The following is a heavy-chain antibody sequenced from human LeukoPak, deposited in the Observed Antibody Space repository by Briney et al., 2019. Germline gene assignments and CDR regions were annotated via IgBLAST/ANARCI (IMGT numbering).Heavy chain of an antibody. D-gene: IGHD6-13*01. CDR3: ARDQAGQQLDY. CDR1: GFTFRNYW. CDR2: IDSDGSST. V-gene: IGHV3-74*01. J-gene: IGHJ4*02. Sequence: GGSLRLSCAASGFTFRNYWMHWVRQAPGKGLVWVSRIDSDGSSTSYADSVKGRFAISRDNAKNTLYLQMNSLRAEDTAVYYCARDQAGQQLDYWGQGTLVTVSS.